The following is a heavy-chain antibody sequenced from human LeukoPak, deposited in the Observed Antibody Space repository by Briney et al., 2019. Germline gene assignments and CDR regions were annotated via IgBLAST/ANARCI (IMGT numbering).Heavy chain of an antibody. D-gene: IGHD3-22*01. CDR3: ARGSGRTDYYDSSGTFDY. V-gene: IGHV1-69*13. Sequence: ASVKVSCKASGGTFSSYAISWVRQAPGQGLEWMGGIIPIFGTANYAQKFQGRVTITADESTSTAYMELSSLRSEDTAVYYCARGSGRTDYYDSSGTFDYWGQGTLVTVSS. J-gene: IGHJ4*02. CDR2: IIPIFGTA. CDR1: GGTFSSYA.